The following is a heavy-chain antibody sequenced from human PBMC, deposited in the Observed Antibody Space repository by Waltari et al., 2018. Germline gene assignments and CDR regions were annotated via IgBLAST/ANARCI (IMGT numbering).Heavy chain of an antibody. CDR2: ISWNSGSI. CDR3: AKESSGWFDY. Sequence: EVQLVESGGGLVQPGRSLRLSCAASGVTFDDYAMHWVRQAPGKGLEWVSGISWNSGSIGYADSVKGRFTISRDNAKNSLYLQMNSLRAEDTALYYCAKESSGWFDYWGQGTLVTVSS. CDR1: GVTFDDYA. J-gene: IGHJ4*02. D-gene: IGHD6-19*01. V-gene: IGHV3-9*01.